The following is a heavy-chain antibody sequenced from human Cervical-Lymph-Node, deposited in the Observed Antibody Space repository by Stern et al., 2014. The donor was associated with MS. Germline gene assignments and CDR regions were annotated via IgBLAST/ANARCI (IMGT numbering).Heavy chain of an antibody. Sequence: VQLVESGGGLVKPGGSLRLSCAASGFTFSSYSMNWVRQAPGKGLEWVSSISSSSSYIYYADSVKGRFTISRDNAKNSLYLQMNSLRAEDTAVYYCARGGLGGSGSYFDYWGQGTLVTVSS. J-gene: IGHJ4*02. D-gene: IGHD3-10*01. CDR2: ISSSSSYI. CDR1: GFTFSSYS. V-gene: IGHV3-21*01. CDR3: ARGGLGGSGSYFDY.